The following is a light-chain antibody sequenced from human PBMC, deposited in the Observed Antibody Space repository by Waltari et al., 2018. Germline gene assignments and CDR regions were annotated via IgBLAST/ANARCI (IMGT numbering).Light chain of an antibody. CDR3: QQRAGWPT. CDR2: AAS. CDR1: QSVSSY. J-gene: IGKJ4*01. V-gene: IGKV3-11*01. Sequence: EIVLTQSPATLSLSPRERATLSCRASQSVSSYLAWYQQKPGQAPRLLIYAASKRATGIPARFSGSGSGTDFTLTISRLEPEDFAVYYCQQRAGWPTFGGGTKVEIK.